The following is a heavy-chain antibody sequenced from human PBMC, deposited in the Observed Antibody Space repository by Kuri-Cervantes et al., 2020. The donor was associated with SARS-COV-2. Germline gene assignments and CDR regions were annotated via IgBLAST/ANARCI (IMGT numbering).Heavy chain of an antibody. CDR2: ISSSSSYT. CDR3: ATECAPDSTNCLYNGYYRYGMDV. CDR1: GFTFSSYA. V-gene: IGHV3-11*03. D-gene: IGHD5-12*01. J-gene: IGHJ6*01. Sequence: GESLKISCAASGFTFSSYAMHWIRQAPGKGLEWVSYISSSSSYTNYADSVKGRFTISRDNAKNSLYLQMNSLKIEDSAVYYFATECAPDSTNCLYNGYYRYGMDVWGLGTMVTVSS.